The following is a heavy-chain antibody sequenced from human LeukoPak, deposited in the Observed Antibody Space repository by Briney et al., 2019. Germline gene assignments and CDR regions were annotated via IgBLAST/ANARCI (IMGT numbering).Heavy chain of an antibody. Sequence: PGGSLRLSCAASGFTFSNYWMSWVRQAPGKGLEWVANIKQDGSEKYYVDSVKGRFTISRDNAKNSLYLQMNSLRAEDTAVYYCARDGSSWSYYYYYYYMDVWGKGTTVTVSS. CDR2: IKQDGSEK. J-gene: IGHJ6*03. CDR1: GFTFSNYW. V-gene: IGHV3-7*01. D-gene: IGHD6-13*01. CDR3: ARDGSSWSYYYYYYYMDV.